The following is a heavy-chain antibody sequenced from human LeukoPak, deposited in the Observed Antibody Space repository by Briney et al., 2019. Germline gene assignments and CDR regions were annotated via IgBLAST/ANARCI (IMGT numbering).Heavy chain of an antibody. J-gene: IGHJ4*02. V-gene: IGHV4-30-2*01. Sequence: PSETLSLTCAVSGGSISSGGYSWSWIRQPPGKGLEWVGYIYHSGSTYYNPSLKSRVTISVDRSKNQFSLKLSSVTAADTAVYYCARDRGYYDSSGYFDYWGQGTLVTVSS. CDR3: ARDRGYYDSSGYFDY. CDR2: IYHSGST. D-gene: IGHD3-22*01. CDR1: GGSISSGGYS.